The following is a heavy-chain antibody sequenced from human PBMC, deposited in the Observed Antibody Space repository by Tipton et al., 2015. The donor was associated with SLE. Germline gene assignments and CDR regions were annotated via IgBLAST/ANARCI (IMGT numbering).Heavy chain of an antibody. Sequence: SLRLSCAASGFTFSSYGMHWVRQAPGKGLEWVAVIWYDGSNKYYADSVKGRFTISRDNSKSTLYLQMNSLRAEDTAVYYCATIAPLYGDYYYYGMDVWGQGTTVTVSS. D-gene: IGHD4-17*01. V-gene: IGHV3-33*01. CDR3: ATIAPLYGDYYYYGMDV. CDR1: GFTFSSYG. CDR2: IWYDGSNK. J-gene: IGHJ6*02.